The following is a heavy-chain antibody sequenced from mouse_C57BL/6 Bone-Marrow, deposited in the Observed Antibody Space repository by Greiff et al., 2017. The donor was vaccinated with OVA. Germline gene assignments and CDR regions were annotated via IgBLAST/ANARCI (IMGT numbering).Heavy chain of an antibody. CDR2: IHPNSGST. J-gene: IGHJ3*01. V-gene: IGHV1-64*01. D-gene: IGHD3-2*02. CDR3: ARSTGLRSPFAY. Sequence: QVQLQQPGAELVKPGASVKLSCKASGYTFTSYWMHWVKQRPGQGLEWIGMIHPNSGSTNYNEKFKSKATLTVDKSSSTAYMQLNSLTSEDSAVYYCARSTGLRSPFAYWGQGTLVTVSA. CDR1: GYTFTSYW.